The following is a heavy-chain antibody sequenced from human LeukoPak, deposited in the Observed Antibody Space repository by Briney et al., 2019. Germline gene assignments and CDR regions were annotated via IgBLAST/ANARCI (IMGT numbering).Heavy chain of an antibody. CDR3: AKDRVSSGWYEYFQY. CDR1: GFNFNSYA. Sequence: PGRSLRLSCAASGFNFNSYAVHWVRQAPGKGLEWVAVISYDGSINFYAASVKGRFTISRDNSKNTLYLEMNSLRAEDTAVYYCAKDRVSSGWYEYFQYWGQGTLVTVSS. CDR2: ISYDGSIN. D-gene: IGHD6-19*01. J-gene: IGHJ1*01. V-gene: IGHV3-30-3*01.